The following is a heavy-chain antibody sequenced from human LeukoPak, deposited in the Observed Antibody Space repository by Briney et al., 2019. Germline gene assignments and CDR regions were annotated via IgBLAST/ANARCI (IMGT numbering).Heavy chain of an antibody. CDR1: GDSISRGNYY. J-gene: IGHJ5*02. Sequence: SETLSLTCTVSGDSISRGNYYWSWIRQPAGKGLEWIGRTYTDGTTNYKPSHIAGSTSYNPSLQSRVTISVDTSKNQFSLKLESVTASDTAVYYCARDWGPWRNWFDPWGQGILVTVSS. D-gene: IGHD3-16*01. CDR2: TYTDGTT. CDR3: ARDWGPWRNWFDP. V-gene: IGHV4-61*02.